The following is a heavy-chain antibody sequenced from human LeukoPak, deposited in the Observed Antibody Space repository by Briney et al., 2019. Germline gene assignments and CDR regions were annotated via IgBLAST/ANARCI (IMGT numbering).Heavy chain of an antibody. J-gene: IGHJ5*02. D-gene: IGHD2-8*02. CDR3: ARDRGGVGGNWLDP. CDR1: GFTLSSHS. Sequence: GGSLRLSCAASGFTLSSHSMNWVRQAPGKGLEWVSSISSSSSYIYYADSVKGRFTISRDNAKDSLYLQMNSLRADDTAVYYCARDRGGVGGNWLDPWGRGTLVTVSS. CDR2: ISSSSSYI. V-gene: IGHV3-21*01.